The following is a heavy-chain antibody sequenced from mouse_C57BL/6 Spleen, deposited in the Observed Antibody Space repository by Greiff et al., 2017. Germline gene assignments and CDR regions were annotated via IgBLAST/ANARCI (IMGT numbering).Heavy chain of an antibody. Sequence: VQLKESGAELVKPGASVKISCKASGYAFSSYWMNWVKQRPGKGLEWIGQIYPGDGDTNYNGKFKGKATLTADKSSSTADMQLSSLTSEDSAVYFCARWDYGSSLFGYWGQGTTLTVSS. CDR2: IYPGDGDT. CDR3: ARWDYGSSLFGY. J-gene: IGHJ2*01. CDR1: GYAFSSYW. D-gene: IGHD1-1*01. V-gene: IGHV1-80*01.